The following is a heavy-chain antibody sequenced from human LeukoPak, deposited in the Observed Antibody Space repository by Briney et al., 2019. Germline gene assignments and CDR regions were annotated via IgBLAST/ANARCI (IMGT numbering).Heavy chain of an antibody. D-gene: IGHD3-10*01. J-gene: IGHJ6*03. CDR1: GFTFSSYW. Sequence: GGSLRLSCAASGFTFSSYWMSWVRQAPGKGLEWVSYISSSSSTVYYADSVKGRFTISRDNAKNSLYLQMNSLRAEDTAVYYCARGRLGSGPASYMDVWGKGTTVTVSS. V-gene: IGHV3-48*01. CDR2: ISSSSSTV. CDR3: ARGRLGSGPASYMDV.